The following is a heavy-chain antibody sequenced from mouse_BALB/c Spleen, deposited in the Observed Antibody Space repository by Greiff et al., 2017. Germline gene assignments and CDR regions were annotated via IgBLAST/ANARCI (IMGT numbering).Heavy chain of an antibody. Sequence: EVKVVESGGGLVKPGGSLKLSCAASGFTFSDYYMYWVRQTPEKRLEWVATISDGGSYTYYPDSVKGRFTISRDNAKNNLYLQMSSLKSEDTAMYYCASGITTGFAYWGQGTLVTVAA. J-gene: IGHJ3*01. D-gene: IGHD2-4*01. CDR3: ASGITTGFAY. CDR1: GFTFSDYY. V-gene: IGHV5-4*02. CDR2: ISDGGSYT.